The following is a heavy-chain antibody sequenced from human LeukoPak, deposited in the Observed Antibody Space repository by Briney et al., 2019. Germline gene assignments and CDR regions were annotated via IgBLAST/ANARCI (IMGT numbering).Heavy chain of an antibody. V-gene: IGHV1-18*01. D-gene: IGHD2-15*01. CDR1: GYTFTSYG. Sequence: GASVKVSCKASGYTFTSYGISWVRQAPGQGLEWMGWISAYNGNTNYAQKFQGRVTVTRDTSISTAYMELSRLRSDDTAVYYCARSGSSCSGGSCYSPGIAWFDPWGQGTLVTVSS. CDR3: ARSGSSCSGGSCYSPGIAWFDP. CDR2: ISAYNGNT. J-gene: IGHJ5*02.